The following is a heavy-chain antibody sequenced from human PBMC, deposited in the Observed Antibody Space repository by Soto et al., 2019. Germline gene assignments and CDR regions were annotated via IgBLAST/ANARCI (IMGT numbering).Heavy chain of an antibody. J-gene: IGHJ6*02. D-gene: IGHD6-13*01. V-gene: IGHV4-4*07. CDR3: ARGAAAGADYGMDV. CDR2: IYPSGRT. CDR1: GGSVSSYY. Sequence: SETLSLTCTVSGGSVSSYYWSWIRQPAGKGLEWIGRIYPSGRTNYNPSLKSRVTMSVDTSKKQFSLKLSSVTAADTAVYYCARGAAAGADYGMDVWGQGTTVTVSS.